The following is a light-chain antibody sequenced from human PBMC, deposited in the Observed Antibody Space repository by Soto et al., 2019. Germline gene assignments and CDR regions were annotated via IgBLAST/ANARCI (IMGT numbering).Light chain of an antibody. CDR3: QQYASTPPT. CDR2: WAS. V-gene: IGKV4-1*01. J-gene: IGKJ2*01. Sequence: DIVMTQSPDSLAVSLGERATINCKSSQSVLYSSNNKNYLAWYQQRPGQPPKLLIYWASTRESGGPDRFSGSGSGTDFTLTITSLQAEDVAVYYCQQYASTPPTFGQGTKLEIK. CDR1: QSVLYSSNNKNY.